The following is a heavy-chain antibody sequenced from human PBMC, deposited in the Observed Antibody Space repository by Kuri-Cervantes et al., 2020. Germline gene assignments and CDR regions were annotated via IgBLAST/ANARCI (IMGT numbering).Heavy chain of an antibody. CDR1: GFTFDDYA. V-gene: IGHV3-9*01. D-gene: IGHD3-22*01. CDR2: ISWNSGSI. Sequence: SLKISFAASGFTFDDYAMHWVRQAPGKGLEWVSGISWNSGSIGYADSVKGRFTTSRDNAKNSLYLQMNSLRAEDTAVYYCARVRYYYDSSGYYPNWFDPWGQGTLVTVSS. CDR3: ARVRYYYDSSGYYPNWFDP. J-gene: IGHJ5*02.